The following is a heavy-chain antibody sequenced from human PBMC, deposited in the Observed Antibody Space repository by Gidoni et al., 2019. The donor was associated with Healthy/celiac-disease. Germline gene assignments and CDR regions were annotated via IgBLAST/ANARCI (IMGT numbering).Heavy chain of an antibody. D-gene: IGHD6-19*01. CDR1: GGSFSGYY. Sequence: QVQLQQWDAGLLTPSETPSPACAVYGGSFSGYYCSCIRQPPGKGLEWIGEINHSGSTNHNPGLTSRVTISVDTSNNQFALKLSSVTAADTAVYYWSRCRASSGWYLGRHYYFDYWGQGTLVTVSS. CDR3: SRCRASSGWYLGRHYYFDY. CDR2: INHSGST. V-gene: IGHV4-34*01. J-gene: IGHJ4*02.